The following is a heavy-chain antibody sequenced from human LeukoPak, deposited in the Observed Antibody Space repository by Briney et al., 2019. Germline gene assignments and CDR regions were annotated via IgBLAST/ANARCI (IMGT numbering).Heavy chain of an antibody. CDR2: ISYDGSNK. Sequence: GGSLRLSCAASGFTFSSYAMHWVRQAPGKGLEWVAAISYDGSNKYYADSVKGRFTISRDNSKNTLYLQMNSLRAEDTAVYYCARTSYDSSGYYYPALDYWGQGTLVTVSS. D-gene: IGHD3-22*01. J-gene: IGHJ4*02. V-gene: IGHV3-30*01. CDR1: GFTFSSYA. CDR3: ARTSYDSSGYYYPALDY.